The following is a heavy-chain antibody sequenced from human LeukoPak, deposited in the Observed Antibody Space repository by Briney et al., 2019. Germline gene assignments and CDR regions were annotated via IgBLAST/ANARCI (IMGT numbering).Heavy chain of an antibody. Sequence: GGSLRLSCAASGFTFSDYYMSWIRQAPGKGLEWVSYISSSNSYTNYADSVKGRFYADSVKGRFTISRDNAKNSLYLQMNSLRAEDTAVYYCASLTYYFDSSGYYPGYFQHWGQGTLVTVSS. CDR1: GFTFSDYY. J-gene: IGHJ1*01. CDR3: ASLTYYFDSSGYYPGYFQH. CDR2: ISSSNSYT. V-gene: IGHV3-11*03. D-gene: IGHD3-22*01.